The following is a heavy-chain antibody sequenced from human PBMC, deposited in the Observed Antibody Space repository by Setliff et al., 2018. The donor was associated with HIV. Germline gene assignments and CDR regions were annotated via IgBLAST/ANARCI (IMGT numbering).Heavy chain of an antibody. CDR2: IYYSGTT. J-gene: IGHJ5*02. CDR1: GFSFRNSFYN. Sequence: PSETLSLTCNVSGFSFRNSFYNWGWIRQPPGKGLEWIGTIYYSGTTYYNPSLKSRVTMSIDTSQNQFSLKLTSVTAADTGLYYCARVKSIKTTLVRLWPRFDLWGQGTQVTVSS. CDR3: ARVKSIKTTLVRLWPRFDL. D-gene: IGHD3-10*01. V-gene: IGHV4-39*02.